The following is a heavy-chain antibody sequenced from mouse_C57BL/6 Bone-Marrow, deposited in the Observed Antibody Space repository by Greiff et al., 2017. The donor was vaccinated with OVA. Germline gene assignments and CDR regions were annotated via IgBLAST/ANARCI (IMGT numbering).Heavy chain of an antibody. Sequence: EVKLMESGGGLVKPGGSLKLSCAASGFTFSDYGMHWVRQAPEKGLEWVAYISSGSSTIYYADTVKGRFTISRDNAKNTLFLQMTSLRSEDTAMYYCAKLAFDYWGQGTTLTVSS. CDR3: AKLAFDY. J-gene: IGHJ2*01. D-gene: IGHD6-1*01. CDR1: GFTFSDYG. V-gene: IGHV5-17*01. CDR2: ISSGSSTI.